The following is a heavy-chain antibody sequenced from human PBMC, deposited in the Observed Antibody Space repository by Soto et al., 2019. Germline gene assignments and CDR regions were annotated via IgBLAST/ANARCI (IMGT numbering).Heavy chain of an antibody. CDR2: INHSGST. CDR1: GGSFSGYY. J-gene: IGHJ5*02. Sequence: QVQLQQWGAGLLKPSETLSLTCAVYGGSFSGYYWSWIRQPPGKGLEWIGEINHSGSTNYNPSLKSRVTISVDTSKNQFSLKLSSVTAADTAVYYCARGDTIFGVVIIRGWFDPWGQGTLVTVSS. CDR3: ARGDTIFGVVIIRGWFDP. V-gene: IGHV4-34*01. D-gene: IGHD3-3*01.